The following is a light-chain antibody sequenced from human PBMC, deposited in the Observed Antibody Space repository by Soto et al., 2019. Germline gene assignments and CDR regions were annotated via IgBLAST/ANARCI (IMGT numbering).Light chain of an antibody. Sequence: EIVLTQSPATLSLSPGERATLFCRASQSVSSSLAWYQQKPGQAPRLVIFDASNRATGIPARFSGSGSGTDFTLTTTSLVAEDFAVYYCQHYGSSGTFGRGTKVDIK. J-gene: IGKJ4*02. V-gene: IGKV3-11*01. CDR3: QHYGSSGT. CDR2: DAS. CDR1: QSVSSS.